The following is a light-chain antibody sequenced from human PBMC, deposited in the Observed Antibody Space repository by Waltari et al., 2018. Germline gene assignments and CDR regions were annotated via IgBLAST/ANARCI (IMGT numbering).Light chain of an antibody. CDR1: SSDVGAHNS. CDR2: EVS. Sequence: QSALTQPASVSGSPGQSIPISCSGSSSDVGAHNSVSGYHQHPGKAPKLIISEVSKRPSGVSKRFSGSRSGNTASLTISWLQAEDEADNYCSSFTTTNSWLFGGGTKVTVL. V-gene: IGLV2-14*01. J-gene: IGLJ3*02. CDR3: SSFTTTNSWL.